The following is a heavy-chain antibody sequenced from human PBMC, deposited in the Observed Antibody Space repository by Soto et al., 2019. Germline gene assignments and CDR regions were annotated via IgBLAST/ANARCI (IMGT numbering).Heavy chain of an antibody. J-gene: IGHJ5*02. D-gene: IGHD3-10*01. CDR3: GSTNYNPSLKSRVTISVDTSKNQFSLKLSSVTAADTAVYYCARGVGLWSGYYFDRSAHEYNWFDP. Sequence: GGSLRLSCAASGFTFSSYAMSWVRQAPGKGLEWVSAISGSGGSTYYADSVKGRFTISRDNSKNTLYLQMNSLRAEDTAVYYSGSTNYNPSLKSRVTISVDTSKNQFSLKLSSVTAADTAVYYCARGVGLWSGYYFDRSAHEYNWFDPWGQGTLVTVSS. CDR2: ISGSGGST. V-gene: IGHV3-23*01. CDR1: GFTFSSYA.